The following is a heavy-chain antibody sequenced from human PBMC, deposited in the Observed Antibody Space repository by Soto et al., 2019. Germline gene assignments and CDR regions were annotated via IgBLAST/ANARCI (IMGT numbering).Heavy chain of an antibody. CDR1: GGSFSGYY. CDR3: AREGPRRPRGWYFDL. CDR2: INHSGST. D-gene: IGHD3-10*01. Sequence: QVQLQQWGAGLLKPSETLSLTCAVYGGSFSGYYWSWIRQPPGKGLEWIGEINHSGSTNYNPSLKSRVTISVDTSKNQFSLKLSSVTAADTAVYYCAREGPRRPRGWYFDLWGRGTLVTVSS. J-gene: IGHJ2*01. V-gene: IGHV4-34*01.